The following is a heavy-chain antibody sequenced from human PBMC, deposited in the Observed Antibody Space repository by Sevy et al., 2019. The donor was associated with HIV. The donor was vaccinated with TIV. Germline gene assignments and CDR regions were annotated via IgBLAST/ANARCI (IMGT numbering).Heavy chain of an antibody. CDR3: VSLFLSYRSGWSYFDY. J-gene: IGHJ4*02. D-gene: IGHD6-19*01. CDR1: GFTVNDKY. V-gene: IGHV3-66*02. Sequence: GGSLRLSCAISGFTVNDKYIIWVRQAPGKGLEWVSVIFSSGSTYYADSAKGGFTISRDNSKSTVDLQMNSVRAEDTAVYYCVSLFLSYRSGWSYFDYWGQGTLVTVSS. CDR2: IFSSGST.